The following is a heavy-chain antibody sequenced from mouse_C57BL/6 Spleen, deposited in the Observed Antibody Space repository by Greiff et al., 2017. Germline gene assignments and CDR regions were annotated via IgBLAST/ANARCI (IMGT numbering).Heavy chain of an antibody. CDR2: ISSGSSTI. CDR1: GFTFSDYG. CDR3: ARCYDYAGYAMDY. V-gene: IGHV5-17*01. D-gene: IGHD2-4*01. J-gene: IGHJ4*01. Sequence: EVQGVESGGGLVKPGGSLKLSCAASGFTFSDYGMHWVRQAPEKGLEWVAYISSGSSTIYYADTVKGRFTISRDNAKNTLFLQMPSLRSEDTAMYYCARCYDYAGYAMDYWGQGTSVTVSS.